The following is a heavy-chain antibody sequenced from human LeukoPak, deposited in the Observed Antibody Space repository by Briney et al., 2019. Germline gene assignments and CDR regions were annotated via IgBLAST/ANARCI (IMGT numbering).Heavy chain of an antibody. CDR2: IRYDGTNK. V-gene: IGHV3-30*02. J-gene: IGHJ4*02. CDR1: GFTFSSYG. D-gene: IGHD2-21*01. Sequence: GGSLRLSCAASGFTFSSYGMHWVRQAPGKGLEWVTFIRYDGTNKYYADSVKGRFTISRDNSKNTLYLQMNSLRAEDTAVYYCAKDSPEGRSVFRYWGQGTLVTVSS. CDR3: AKDSPEGRSVFRY.